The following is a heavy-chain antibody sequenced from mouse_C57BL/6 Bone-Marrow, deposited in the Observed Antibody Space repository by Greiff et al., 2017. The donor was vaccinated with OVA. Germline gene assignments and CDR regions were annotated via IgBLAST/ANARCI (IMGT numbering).Heavy chain of an antibody. CDR2: IYPRSGNT. V-gene: IGHV1-81*01. J-gene: IGHJ4*01. Sequence: VKLMESGAELARPGASVKLSCKASGYTFTSYGISWVKQRTGQGLEWIGEIYPRSGNTYYNEKFKGKATLTADKSSSTTYMELRSLTSEDSAVYFCARYSTDYYAMDYWGQGTSVTVSS. D-gene: IGHD1-1*01. CDR1: GYTFTSYG. CDR3: ARYSTDYYAMDY.